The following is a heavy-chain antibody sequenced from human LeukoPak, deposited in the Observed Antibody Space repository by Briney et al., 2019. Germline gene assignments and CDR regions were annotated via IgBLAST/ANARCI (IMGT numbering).Heavy chain of an antibody. D-gene: IGHD3-10*01. Sequence: GGSLRLSCAASGFTFSSYAMSWVRQAPGKGLEWVSAISGSCGSTYHADSVKGRFTISRDNSENTLYLQMNSLRAEDTAVYYCAKDLAITMVRGVYIYWGQGTLVTVSS. V-gene: IGHV3-23*01. CDR3: AKDLAITMVRGVYIY. J-gene: IGHJ4*02. CDR2: ISGSCGST. CDR1: GFTFSSYA.